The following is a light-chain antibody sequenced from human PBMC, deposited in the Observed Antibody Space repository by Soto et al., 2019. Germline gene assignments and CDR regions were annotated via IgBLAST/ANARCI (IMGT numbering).Light chain of an antibody. CDR3: QQRSNWGVT. V-gene: IGKV3-11*01. CDR1: QSVSSY. J-gene: IGKJ1*01. CDR2: AAS. Sequence: EIVLTQSPATLSLSPGERATLSCRASQSVSSYLAWYKQKPGQAPNLLIYAASNRATGIPARFSGSGSGTDLTLTISGLEPEDSAVYYCQQRSNWGVTFGQGTKVDIK.